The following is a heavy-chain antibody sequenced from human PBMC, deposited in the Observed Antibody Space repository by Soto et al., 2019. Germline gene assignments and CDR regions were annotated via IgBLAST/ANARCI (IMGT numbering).Heavy chain of an antibody. D-gene: IGHD1-26*01. CDR3: ARGVRGRHLSSGWFDT. CDR2: ISAYNGNT. Sequence: XSVKVSYNASGYTFTNYGIGLVRQAPGQGLEWMGWISAYNGNTNYAQKLQVRVTMTTDTSTSTAYMELRSLRSDDTAVYYCARGVRGRHLSSGWFDTWGQGTLVTVSS. V-gene: IGHV1-18*04. J-gene: IGHJ5*02. CDR1: GYTFTNYG.